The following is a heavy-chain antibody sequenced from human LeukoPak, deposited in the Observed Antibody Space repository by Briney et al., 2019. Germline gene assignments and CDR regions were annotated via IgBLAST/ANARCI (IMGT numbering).Heavy chain of an antibody. CDR1: GGTFSSYA. J-gene: IGHJ5*02. D-gene: IGHD3-10*01. CDR3: ASLRYYGSGSYYEGGWFDP. Sequence: ASVKVSCKASGGTFSSYAISWVRQAPGQGLEWMGWISAYNGNTNYAQKLQGRVTMTTDTSTSTAYMELRSLRSDDTAVYYCASLRYYGSGSYYEGGWFDPWGQGTLVTVSS. V-gene: IGHV1-18*01. CDR2: ISAYNGNT.